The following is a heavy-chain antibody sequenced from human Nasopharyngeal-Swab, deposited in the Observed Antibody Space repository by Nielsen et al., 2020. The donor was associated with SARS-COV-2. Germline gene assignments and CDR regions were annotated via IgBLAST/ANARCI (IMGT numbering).Heavy chain of an antibody. CDR2: IHYSGST. V-gene: IGHV4-39*07. D-gene: IGHD3-22*01. Sequence: SETLSLTCTVSGGSMTSSFYYWGWIRQPPGKGLEWIGSIHYSGSTYYNPSLKSRVTISVDTSKNQFSLKLSSVTAADTAVYYCARGEGYSSGYYGGVAYYYYGMDVWGQGTTVTVSS. CDR1: GGSMTSSFYY. J-gene: IGHJ6*02. CDR3: ARGEGYSSGYYGGVAYYYYGMDV.